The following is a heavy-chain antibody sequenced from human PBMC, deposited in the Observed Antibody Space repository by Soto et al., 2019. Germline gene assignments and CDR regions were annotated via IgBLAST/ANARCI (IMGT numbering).Heavy chain of an antibody. CDR2: ISSSSSYI. J-gene: IGHJ4*02. CDR1: GFTFSSYS. Sequence: GGSLRLSCAASGFTFSSYSMNWVRQAQGKGLEWVSSISSSSSYIYYADSVKGRFPISRDNAKNSLYLQMNSLRAEDTAVYYCARGVTMIVVGPYYFDYWGQGTLVTVSS. CDR3: ARGVTMIVVGPYYFDY. V-gene: IGHV3-21*01. D-gene: IGHD3-22*01.